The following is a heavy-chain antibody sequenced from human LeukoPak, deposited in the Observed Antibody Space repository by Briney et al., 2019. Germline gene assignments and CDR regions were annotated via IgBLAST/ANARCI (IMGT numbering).Heavy chain of an antibody. Sequence: SETLSLTCTVSGGSISSGSYYWSWIRQPAGKGLEWIGRIYSSGSTNYNPSLKSRVTISVDTSKNQFSLKLSSLTAADTAVYYCAKVKGFGVYYMDGWGKGTTVTISS. CDR1: GGSISSGSYY. J-gene: IGHJ6*03. CDR3: AKVKGFGVYYMDG. CDR2: IYSSGST. V-gene: IGHV4-61*02. D-gene: IGHD3-10*01.